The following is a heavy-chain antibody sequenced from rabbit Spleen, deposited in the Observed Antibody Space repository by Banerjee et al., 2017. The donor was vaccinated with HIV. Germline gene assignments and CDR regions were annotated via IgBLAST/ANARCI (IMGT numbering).Heavy chain of an antibody. CDR3: ARDLDDVIGWNFGW. J-gene: IGHJ6*01. CDR1: GFDFSSYG. V-gene: IGHV1S47*01. Sequence: QEQLVESGGGLVQPGGSLTLSCKASGFDFSSYGVSWVRQAPGKGLEWIGYIDPVFATTVYASWVNGRFTISRDTNENTVSLKMTSLTAADTATYFCARDLDDVIGWNFGWWGPGTLVTVS. CDR2: IDPVFATT. D-gene: IGHD4-1*01.